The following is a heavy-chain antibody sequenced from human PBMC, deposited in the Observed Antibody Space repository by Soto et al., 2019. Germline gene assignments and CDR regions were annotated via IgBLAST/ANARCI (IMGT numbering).Heavy chain of an antibody. J-gene: IGHJ4*02. V-gene: IGHV4-34*01. CDR1: SGPFSGYY. CDR2: IYHSGST. CDR3: AREDTAMANFDY. Sequence: SETLSLTCDVYSGPFSGYYWNWFRQPPGKGLEWIGEIYHSGSTNYNPSLKSRVTISVDKSKNQFSLKLSSVTAADTAVYYCAREDTAMANFDYWGQGTLVTVSS. D-gene: IGHD5-18*01.